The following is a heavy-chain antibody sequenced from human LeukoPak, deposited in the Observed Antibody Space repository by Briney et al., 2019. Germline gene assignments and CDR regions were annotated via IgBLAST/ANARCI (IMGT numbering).Heavy chain of an antibody. V-gene: IGHV4-59*01. CDR1: GGSISSYY. D-gene: IGHD3-3*01. Sequence: PSETMSLTCTVSGGSISSYYWSWIRQPPGKGLEWIGYIYYSGSTNYNPSLKSRVTISVDTSKNQFSLKLSSVTAADTAVYYCARGNYDFWSGYPFEFDYWGQGTLVTVSS. J-gene: IGHJ4*02. CDR3: ARGNYDFWSGYPFEFDY. CDR2: IYYSGST.